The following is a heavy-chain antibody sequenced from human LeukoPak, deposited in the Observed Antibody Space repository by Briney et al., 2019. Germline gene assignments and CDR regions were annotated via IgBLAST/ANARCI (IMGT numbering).Heavy chain of an antibody. CDR3: VRGGSGWFFNSLDP. J-gene: IGHJ5*02. Sequence: ASVKVSCKASGYSFTAYYIFWVRQAPGQGLEWMGWIKPSSGDAKSAQKFQDRVTITRDSSINTVYMEVTRLTSDDTALYYCVRGGSGWFFNSLDPWGQGTLVTVSS. V-gene: IGHV1-2*02. D-gene: IGHD6-19*01. CDR1: GYSFTAYY. CDR2: IKPSSGDA.